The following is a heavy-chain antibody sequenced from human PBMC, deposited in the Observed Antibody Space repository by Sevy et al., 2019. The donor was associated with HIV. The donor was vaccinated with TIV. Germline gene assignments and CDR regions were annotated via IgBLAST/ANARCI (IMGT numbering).Heavy chain of an antibody. D-gene: IGHD2-15*01. CDR3: SRALATAVTPEYYFDD. CDR1: GFTFDDYA. CDR2: ITRNSYEAYGGTR. V-gene: IGHV3-49*03. J-gene: IGHJ4*02. Sequence: GGSLRLSCTASGFTFDDYAMSWFRQAPGKGLEWVAFITRNSYEAYGGTREYAASVNGRFTISRDDSKSIAYLQMNSLKTEDTAMYYCSRALATAVTPEYYFDDWGQGTLVTVSS.